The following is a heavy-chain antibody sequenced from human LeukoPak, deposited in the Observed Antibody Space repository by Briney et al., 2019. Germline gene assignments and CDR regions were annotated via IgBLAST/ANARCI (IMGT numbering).Heavy chain of an antibody. D-gene: IGHD2-2*01. CDR2: ISGPTGNT. Sequence: ASVKVSCKASGYSFTSYGITWVREAPGQGPEWMGWISGPTGNTHYAQNVQGRVTMTTDTATSTAYMGLRSLGSDDTAVYYCARVGRDCSSINCYWEDWFDPWGQGTLVIVSS. CDR1: GYSFTSYG. J-gene: IGHJ5*02. CDR3: ARVGRDCSSINCYWEDWFDP. V-gene: IGHV1-18*01.